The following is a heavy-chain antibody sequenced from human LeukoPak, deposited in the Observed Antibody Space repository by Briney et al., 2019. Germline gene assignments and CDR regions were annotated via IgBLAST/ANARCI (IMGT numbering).Heavy chain of an antibody. Sequence: SETLSLTCTVSGGSISNYYWSWIRQPPGKGLEWIGYIYYSGSTNYHPSLKSRVTMSLDTSKNQFSLKLTSVTAADTAVYYCARGAYSSSWYLVYWGQGTLVTVSS. CDR1: GGSISNYY. D-gene: IGHD6-13*01. J-gene: IGHJ4*02. V-gene: IGHV4-59*01. CDR3: ARGAYSSSWYLVY. CDR2: IYYSGST.